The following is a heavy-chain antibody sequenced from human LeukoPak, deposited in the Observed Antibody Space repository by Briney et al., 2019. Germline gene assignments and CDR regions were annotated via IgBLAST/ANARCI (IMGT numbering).Heavy chain of an antibody. Sequence: MPSETLSLTCTVSGGSISSYYWSWIRQPPGKGLEWIGYIYYSGSTNYNPSLKSRVTISVDTSKNQFSLKLSSVTAADTAVYYCARHGAAGSFDYWGQGTLVTVSS. CDR3: ARHGAAGSFDY. J-gene: IGHJ4*02. CDR2: IYYSGST. CDR1: GGSISSYY. D-gene: IGHD6-13*01. V-gene: IGHV4-59*08.